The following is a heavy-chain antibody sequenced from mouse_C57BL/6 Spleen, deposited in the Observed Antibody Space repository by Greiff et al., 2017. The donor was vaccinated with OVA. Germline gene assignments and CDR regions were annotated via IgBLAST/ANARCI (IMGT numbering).Heavy chain of an antibody. V-gene: IGHV5-9*01. J-gene: IGHJ3*01. CDR1: GFTFSSYT. Sequence: VQLKESGGGLVKPGGSLKLSCAASGFTFSSYTMSWVRQTPEKRLEWVATISGGGGNTYYPDSVKGRFTISGDNAKNTLYLQMSSLRSEDTALYYCASDAMSLPFAYWGQGTLVTVSA. CDR3: ASDAMSLPFAY. CDR2: ISGGGGNT.